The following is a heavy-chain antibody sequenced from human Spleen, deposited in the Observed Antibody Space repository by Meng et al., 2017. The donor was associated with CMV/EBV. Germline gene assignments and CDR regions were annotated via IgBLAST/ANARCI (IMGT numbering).Heavy chain of an antibody. V-gene: IGHV4-34*01. CDR3: ARVRGDIVLMVYASHFDY. D-gene: IGHD2-8*01. Sequence: VQSQRGGAGLLQPSDVLSLPCPVYGGSFSGYYWSWIRKPPGKGLEWIGEINHSGSTNYNPSLKSRVTISVDTSKNQFSLKLSSVTAADTAVYYCARVRGDIVLMVYASHFDYWGQGTLVTVSS. J-gene: IGHJ4*02. CDR1: GGSFSGYY. CDR2: INHSGST.